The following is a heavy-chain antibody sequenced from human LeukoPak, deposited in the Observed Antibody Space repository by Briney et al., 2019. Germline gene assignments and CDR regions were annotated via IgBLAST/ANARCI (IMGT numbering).Heavy chain of an antibody. Sequence: GGSLRLSCAASGFTFSDYYMSWIRQAPGKGLEWVSHTSSDTDYTNYAASVKGRFTISRDNAKNSLYLQMDSLRAEDTAVYYCAREIAAGGFDYWGQGTLVTVSS. J-gene: IGHJ4*02. D-gene: IGHD6-13*01. V-gene: IGHV3-11*06. CDR1: GFTFSDYY. CDR3: AREIAAGGFDY. CDR2: TSSDTDYT.